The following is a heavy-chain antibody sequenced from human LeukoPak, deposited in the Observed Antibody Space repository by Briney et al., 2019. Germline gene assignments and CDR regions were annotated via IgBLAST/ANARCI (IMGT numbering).Heavy chain of an antibody. CDR2: LYHSDSA. CDR1: GYSISNGYY. J-gene: IGHJ4*02. Sequence: PSETLSLTCAVSGYSISNGYYWVWIRQPPGRGLEWIGSLYHSDSAYYNTSLRSRVSMSVDTSKNQFSLTLSFVTAADTAVYYCARVPTIFGVDMYYFDYWGQGNLVTVSS. V-gene: IGHV4-38-2*01. CDR3: ARVPTIFGVDMYYFDY. D-gene: IGHD3-3*01.